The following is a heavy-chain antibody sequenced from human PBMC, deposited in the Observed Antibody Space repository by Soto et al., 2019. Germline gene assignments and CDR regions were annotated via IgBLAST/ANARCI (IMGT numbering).Heavy chain of an antibody. V-gene: IGHV3-23*01. CDR1: GFTFSSYA. CDR2: ISGSGGST. D-gene: IGHD3-3*01. CDR3: ASGGYFDLWSGFSPHDY. Sequence: GGSLRLSCAASGFTFSSYAMSWVRQAPGKGLEWVSAISGSGGSTYYADSVKGRFTISRDNANGTLSLQMNSLKVEDTAVYYCASGGYFDLWSGFSPHDYWGQGTLVTVSS. J-gene: IGHJ4*02.